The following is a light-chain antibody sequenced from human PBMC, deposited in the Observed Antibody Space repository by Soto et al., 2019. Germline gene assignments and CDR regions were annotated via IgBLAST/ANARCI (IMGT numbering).Light chain of an antibody. V-gene: IGKV1-5*03. CDR3: QQSYSYSTLS. Sequence: DIQMTQSPSTLSASVGDRVTVTCRASQSVRDWVAWCQQQEGRDPRLLIYKASSLQSGVPSRSSGSAIGTEFTLTISSLPPDDFASYYCQQSYSYSTLSFGGGTKVEIK. CDR2: KAS. J-gene: IGKJ4*01. CDR1: QSVRDW.